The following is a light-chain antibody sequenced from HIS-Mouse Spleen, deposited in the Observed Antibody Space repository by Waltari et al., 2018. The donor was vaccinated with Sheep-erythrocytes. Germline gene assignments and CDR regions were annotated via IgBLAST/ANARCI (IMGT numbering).Light chain of an antibody. Sequence: EIVLTQSPGTLSLSPGERATLSSRASQSVSSSYLAWYQQKPGQAPRLLIYVASSRATGIPDRFSGSGSGTDFTLTISRLEPEDFAVYYCQQYGSSPWTFGQGTKVEIK. J-gene: IGKJ1*01. CDR1: QSVSSSY. V-gene: IGKV3-20*01. CDR3: QQYGSSPWT. CDR2: VAS.